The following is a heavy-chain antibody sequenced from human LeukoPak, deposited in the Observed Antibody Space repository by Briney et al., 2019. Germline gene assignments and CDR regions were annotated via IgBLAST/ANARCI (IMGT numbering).Heavy chain of an antibody. Sequence: GESLKISCKGSGYSFTNYWITWLRQVRGECLEGLGRIDPSDSYTNYSPSFQGHVTISTDKSTSTAYLQWSSLKASDTAMYYCARQRYSYYNDYWGQGTLVTVSS. CDR1: GYSFTNYW. D-gene: IGHD5-18*01. CDR2: IDPSDSYT. J-gene: IGHJ4*02. V-gene: IGHV5-10-1*01. CDR3: ARQRYSYYNDY.